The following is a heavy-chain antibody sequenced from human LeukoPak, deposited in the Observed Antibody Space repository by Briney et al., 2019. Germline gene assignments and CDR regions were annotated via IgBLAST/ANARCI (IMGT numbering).Heavy chain of an antibody. D-gene: IGHD3-22*01. CDR3: TTAHYYYDSSGYYQFPDY. CDR2: MKTKTDGGTT. J-gene: IGHJ4*02. Sequence: GGSLRLSCAASGFTFSNGWMSWVRQAPGKGVEWVGRMKTKTDGGTTDYAAPVKGRLTITRDDSNNTLYLQMNRLKTEDTAVYYCTTAHYYYDSSGYYQFPDYWGQGTLVTVSS. V-gene: IGHV3-15*01. CDR1: GFTFSNGW.